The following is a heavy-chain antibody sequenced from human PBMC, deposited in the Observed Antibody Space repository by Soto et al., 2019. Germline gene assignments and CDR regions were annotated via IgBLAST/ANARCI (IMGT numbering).Heavy chain of an antibody. CDR2: IYYSGST. D-gene: IGHD3-22*01. CDR1: GGSISSGGYY. J-gene: IGHJ5*02. V-gene: IGHV4-31*03. CDR3: ARGSENYYDSSGYYYEHWFDP. Sequence: QVQLQESGPGLVKPSQTLSLTCTVSGGSISSGGYYWSWIRQHPGKGLEWIGYIYYSGSTYYNPSLRSRVTTSVDTSTNQFSLKLSSVTAADTAVYYCARGSENYYDSSGYYYEHWFDPWGQGTLVTVSS.